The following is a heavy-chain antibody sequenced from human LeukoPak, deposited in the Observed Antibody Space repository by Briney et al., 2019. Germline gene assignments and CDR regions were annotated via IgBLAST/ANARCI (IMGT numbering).Heavy chain of an antibody. CDR1: GYSISIGYY. Sequence: SETLSLTCTVSGYSISIGYYWGWIRQPPGKGLEWIGSIYHGGSTYYNPSLKGRVTISVDTSKNQFSLKLSSVTAADTAVYYCARVSLAGCTSTSCSTYYFDYWGQGTLVTVSS. J-gene: IGHJ4*02. D-gene: IGHD2-2*02. CDR3: ARVSLAGCTSTSCSTYYFDY. V-gene: IGHV4-38-2*02. CDR2: IYHGGST.